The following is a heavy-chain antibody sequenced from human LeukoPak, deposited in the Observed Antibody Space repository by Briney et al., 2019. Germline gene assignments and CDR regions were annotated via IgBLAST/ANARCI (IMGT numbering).Heavy chain of an antibody. D-gene: IGHD6-13*01. CDR3: ARVLSIAAAGKEQYYFDY. J-gene: IGHJ4*02. V-gene: IGHV3-7*01. CDR2: IKQDGSEK. CDR1: GFTFSSYW. Sequence: GGSLRLSCAASGFTFSSYWMSWVRQAPGKGLEWVANIKQDGSEKYYVDSVKGRFTISRDNAKNSLYLQMNSLRAEDTAVYYCARVLSIAAAGKEQYYFDYWGQGTLVTVSS.